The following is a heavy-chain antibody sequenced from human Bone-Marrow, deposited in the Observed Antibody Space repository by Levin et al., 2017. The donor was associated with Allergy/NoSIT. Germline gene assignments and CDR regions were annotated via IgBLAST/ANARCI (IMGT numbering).Heavy chain of an antibody. CDR3: ARSLVVSVNYYSYYGMDV. J-gene: IGHJ6*02. V-gene: IGHV3-48*03. CDR2: ISRSGSNI. Sequence: GESLKISCTVSGFPFRSYEVNWVRPAPGKGLEWISYISRSGSNIYFADSVKGRFTISRDNAKNSLYLQMNSLRAEDTAVYYCARSLVVSVNYYSYYGMDVWGQGTTVTVSS. CDR1: GFPFRSYE. D-gene: IGHD2-2*01.